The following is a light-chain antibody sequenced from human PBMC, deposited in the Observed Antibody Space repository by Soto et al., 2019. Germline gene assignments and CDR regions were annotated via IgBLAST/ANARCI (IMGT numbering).Light chain of an antibody. Sequence: EIVMTQSPATLSVSPGERATLSCRASQSVGSSLAWYQKKPGQAPRLLIYGASTRATGIPARFSGSGSGTEFTLTLSSLQSEDFAVYYCQQYNNWWTFGQGTRVEIK. V-gene: IGKV3-15*01. CDR1: QSVGSS. CDR3: QQYNNWWT. CDR2: GAS. J-gene: IGKJ1*01.